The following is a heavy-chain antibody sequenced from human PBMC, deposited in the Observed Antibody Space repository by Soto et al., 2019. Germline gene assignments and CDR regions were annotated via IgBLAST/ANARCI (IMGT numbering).Heavy chain of an antibody. V-gene: IGHV4-59*01. CDR1: GGSISSYY. D-gene: IGHD3-22*01. CDR2: IYYSGST. Sequence: SETLSLTCTVSGGSISSYYWSWIRQPPGKGLEWIGYIYYSGSTNYNPSLKSRVTISVDTSKNQFSLKLSSVTAADTAVYYCARGDSGYYPPFFDYWGQGTLATVSS. J-gene: IGHJ4*02. CDR3: ARGDSGYYPPFFDY.